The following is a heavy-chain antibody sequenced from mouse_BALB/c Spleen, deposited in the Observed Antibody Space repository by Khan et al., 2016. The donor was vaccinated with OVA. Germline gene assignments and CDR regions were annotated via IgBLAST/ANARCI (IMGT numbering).Heavy chain of an antibody. CDR2: INYGGSN. V-gene: IGHV3-6*02. Sequence: VQLKESGPGLVKPSQSLSLTCSVTGYSITSGYYWNWIRQFPGNKLEWMGYINYGGSNNYNPSLKNRISITRDTSKNQSFLKLNSVTTEDTATYYCARGGRWFDYWGQGTLVTVSA. CDR3: ARGGRWFDY. CDR1: GYSITSGYY. J-gene: IGHJ3*01.